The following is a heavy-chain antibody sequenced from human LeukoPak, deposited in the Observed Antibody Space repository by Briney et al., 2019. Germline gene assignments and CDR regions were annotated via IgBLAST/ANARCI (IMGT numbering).Heavy chain of an antibody. V-gene: IGHV1-2*02. Sequence: ASLKVSCKASGYTFTRYYMHWVRQAPGPRLEWMGWINPNSGGTNHAQKFQGRVTMTRDTSISTAYMELSRLRSDDTAVYYCARVAKPQLLHDGPLLYYYYMDVWGKGTTVTVSS. D-gene: IGHD4-11*01. CDR1: GYTFTRYY. J-gene: IGHJ6*03. CDR2: INPNSGGT. CDR3: ARVAKPQLLHDGPLLYYYYMDV.